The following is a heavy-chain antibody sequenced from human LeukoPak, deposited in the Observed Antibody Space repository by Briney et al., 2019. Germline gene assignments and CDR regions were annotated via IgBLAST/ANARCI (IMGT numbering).Heavy chain of an antibody. J-gene: IGHJ4*02. CDR1: GGSISSNNYF. CDR2: IYYSGST. V-gene: IGHV4-39*02. D-gene: IGHD6-13*01. CDR3: ARLNLYSSPENPSGRYYFDY. Sequence: PSETLSLTCTVSGGSISSNNYFWGWIRQPPGRGLEGIGTIYYSGSTYYNPSLKSRVTISIDTSKNHFSLNLSSVTAADTAVYYCARLNLYSSPENPSGRYYFDYWGQGTLVIVSS.